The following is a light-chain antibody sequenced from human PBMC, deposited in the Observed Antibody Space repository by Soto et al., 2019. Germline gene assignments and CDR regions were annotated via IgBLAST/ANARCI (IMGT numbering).Light chain of an antibody. J-gene: IGLJ2*01. CDR1: SNNY. Sequence: QSALTQPRSVSGSPGQSVTISCTGISNNYVSWYQQHPGKVPKVIVYDVTLRPSGVSDRFSGSRSGNTASLAISGLRAEDGADYYCCSYPATSTGLVLGGGTQLTV. CDR2: DVT. V-gene: IGLV2-11*01. CDR3: CSYPATSTGLV.